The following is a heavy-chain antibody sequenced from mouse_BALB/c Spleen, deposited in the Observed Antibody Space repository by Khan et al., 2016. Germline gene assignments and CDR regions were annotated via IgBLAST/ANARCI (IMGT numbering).Heavy chain of an antibody. CDR1: GYTFTNYG. CDR3: ARYRYYYGSSRYFDV. J-gene: IGHJ1*01. CDR2: INTYSGES. V-gene: IGHV9-3-1*01. Sequence: QIQLAQSGPELKKPGKTVKISCKASGYTFTNYGMNWVKQAPGKGLKWMGWINTYSGESTYADDFKGRFAFSLETSANPAYLQINNLKNEDTATYFCARYRYYYGSSRYFDVWGAGTTVTVSS. D-gene: IGHD1-1*01.